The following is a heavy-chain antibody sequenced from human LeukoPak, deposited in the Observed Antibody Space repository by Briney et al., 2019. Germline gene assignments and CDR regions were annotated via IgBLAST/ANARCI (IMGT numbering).Heavy chain of an antibody. D-gene: IGHD2-15*01. V-gene: IGHV3-30*02. CDR1: GFTFSSYG. Sequence: PGGSLRLSCAASGFTFSSYGMHWVRQAPGKGLEWVAFIRYDGSNKYYADSVKGRFTISRDNSKNTLYLQMNSLRAEDTAVYYCARDPVVAAQPVYYYYMDVWGKGTTVTVSS. CDR2: IRYDGSNK. J-gene: IGHJ6*03. CDR3: ARDPVVAAQPVYYYYMDV.